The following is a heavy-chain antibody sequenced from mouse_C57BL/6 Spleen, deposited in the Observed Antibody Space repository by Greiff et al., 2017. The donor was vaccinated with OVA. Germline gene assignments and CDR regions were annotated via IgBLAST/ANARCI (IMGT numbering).Heavy chain of an antibody. Sequence: EVQRVESGGGLVQPGGSLSLSCAASGFTFTDYYMSWVRQPPGTALEWLGFIRNKDNGYTTESSASVKGRFTISRDNSQSILYLQMNALRAEDSATYYCARYQDIYYAMDYWGQGTSVTVSS. CDR3: ARYQDIYYAMDY. J-gene: IGHJ4*01. V-gene: IGHV7-3*01. CDR2: IRNKDNGYTT. CDR1: GFTFTDYY.